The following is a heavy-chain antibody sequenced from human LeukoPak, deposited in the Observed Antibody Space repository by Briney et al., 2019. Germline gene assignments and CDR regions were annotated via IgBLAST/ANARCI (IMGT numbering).Heavy chain of an antibody. J-gene: IGHJ4*02. CDR2: TYYRAKWYN. CDR1: GDSVSSNSAT. CDR3: ARAKGRSPLFDY. Sequence: SQTLSLTCAISGDSVSSNSATWDWIRQSPSRGLEWLGRTYYRAKWYNDYAVSVKGRIAINPDTSKNQLSLHLNCLTAEDTAVYYCARAKGRSPLFDYWGQGTLVTVSS. D-gene: IGHD6-13*01. V-gene: IGHV6-1*01.